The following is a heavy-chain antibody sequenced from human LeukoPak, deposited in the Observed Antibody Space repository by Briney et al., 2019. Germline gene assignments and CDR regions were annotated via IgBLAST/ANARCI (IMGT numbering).Heavy chain of an antibody. CDR1: GGSISSYY. D-gene: IGHD3-22*01. J-gene: IGHJ4*02. V-gene: IGHV4-4*07. Sequence: SETLSLTCTFSGGSISSYYWSWIRQPAGKGLEWTGRIHTSGSTNYNPSLKSRVTMSVDTSKNQFSLKLSSVTAADTAVYYCARDRYYYDSSGYYLFDYWGQGTLVTVSS. CDR2: IHTSGST. CDR3: ARDRYYYDSSGYYLFDY.